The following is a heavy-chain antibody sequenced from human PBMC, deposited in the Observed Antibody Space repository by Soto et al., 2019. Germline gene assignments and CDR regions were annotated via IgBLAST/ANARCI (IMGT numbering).Heavy chain of an antibody. CDR3: ARDKSYGSGSYRPTYYFDY. CDR1: GFTFSSYA. V-gene: IGHV3-30-3*01. D-gene: IGHD3-10*01. CDR2: ISYDGSNK. Sequence: GGSLRLSCAASGFTFSSYAMHWVRQAPGKGLEWVAVISYDGSNKYYADSVKGRFTISRDNSKNTLYLQMNSLRAEDTAVYYCARDKSYGSGSYRPTYYFDYWGQGTLVTVPQ. J-gene: IGHJ4*02.